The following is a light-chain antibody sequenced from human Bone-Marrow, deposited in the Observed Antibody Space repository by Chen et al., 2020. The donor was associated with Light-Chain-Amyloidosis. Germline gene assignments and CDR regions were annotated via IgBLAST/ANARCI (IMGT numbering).Light chain of an antibody. CDR3: QSYQGSSQGV. CDR1: SGSIATNY. CDR2: EDD. Sequence: NFMLTQPHSVSESPGKTVIISCTRSSGSIATNYVQWYQQRPGSSPTTVIYEDDQRPSGVPDQFYGSIDRSSNSASLTISGLKTEDEADYYCQSYQGSSQGVFGGGTKLTVL. V-gene: IGLV6-57*01. J-gene: IGLJ3*02.